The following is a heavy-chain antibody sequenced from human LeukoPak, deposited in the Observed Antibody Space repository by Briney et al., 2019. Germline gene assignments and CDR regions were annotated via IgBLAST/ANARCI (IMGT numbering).Heavy chain of an antibody. CDR3: ARERYNTGWYSDY. V-gene: IGHV4-4*07. CDR1: GXSISGYY. J-gene: IGHJ4*02. Sequence: SETLSLTCTVSGXSISGYYGSWIRQPAGKGLEWIARIYSSGSSNYNPSPKSRVTMSVDTSKKQFSLKLSSVTAADTAVYFCARERYNTGWYSDYWGQGTLVTVSS. D-gene: IGHD6-19*01. CDR2: IYSSGSS.